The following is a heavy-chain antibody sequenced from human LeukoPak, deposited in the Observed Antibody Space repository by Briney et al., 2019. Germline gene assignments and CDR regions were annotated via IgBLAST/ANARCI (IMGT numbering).Heavy chain of an antibody. Sequence: GGSLRLSCAASGFTFSSYAMSWVRQAPGKGLEWVSAISGSGGGTYYADSVKGRFTISRDNSKNTLYLQMNSLRAEDTAVYYCAKDRLGYYYGSGSYTYSAEYFQHWGQGTLVTVSS. V-gene: IGHV3-23*01. J-gene: IGHJ1*01. CDR3: AKDRLGYYYGSGSYTYSAEYFQH. CDR2: ISGSGGGT. CDR1: GFTFSSYA. D-gene: IGHD3-10*01.